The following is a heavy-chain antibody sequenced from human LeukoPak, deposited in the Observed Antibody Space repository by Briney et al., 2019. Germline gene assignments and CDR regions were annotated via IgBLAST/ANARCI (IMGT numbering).Heavy chain of an antibody. D-gene: IGHD2/OR15-2a*01. CDR2: IPYDGSNK. J-gene: IGHJ3*02. V-gene: IGHV3-30*04. Sequence: GGSLRLSCAASGFTFSSCAMHWVRQAPGKGLEWVAVIPYDGSNKYYADSVKGRFTISRDNSKNTLYLQMNSLRAEDTAVYYCARVFPGNAFDIWGQGTMVTVSS. CDR1: GFTFSSCA. CDR3: ARVFPGNAFDI.